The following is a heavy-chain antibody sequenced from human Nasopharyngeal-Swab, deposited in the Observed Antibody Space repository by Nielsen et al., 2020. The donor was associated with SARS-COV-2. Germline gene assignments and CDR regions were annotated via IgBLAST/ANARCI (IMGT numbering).Heavy chain of an antibody. CDR2: INSDGSST. D-gene: IGHD3-3*01. CDR3: ARGGSYDFWSGYCFDY. J-gene: IGHJ4*02. V-gene: IGHV3-74*01. CDR1: GFTFSSYW. Sequence: GGSLRLSCAASGFTFSSYWMHWVRQAPGKGLVWVSRINSDGSSTSYADSVKGRFTISRDNAKNTLYLQMNSLRAEDTAVYYCARGGSYDFWSGYCFDYWGQGTLVTVSS.